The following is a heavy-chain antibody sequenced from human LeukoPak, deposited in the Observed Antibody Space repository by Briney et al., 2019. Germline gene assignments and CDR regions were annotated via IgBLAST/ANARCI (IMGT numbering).Heavy chain of an antibody. CDR1: GFTFSSYG. CDR3: ARSPGRAAAGYIDY. V-gene: IGHV3-30*03. J-gene: IGHJ4*02. CDR2: ISYDGSKK. Sequence: GGSLRLSCSASGFTFSSYGMHWVRQAPGKGLEWVAGISYDGSKKYYADSVKGRFTISRDNSKNTLSLQMNSLRAEDTAVYYCARSPGRAAAGYIDYWGQGTLVTVS. D-gene: IGHD6-13*01.